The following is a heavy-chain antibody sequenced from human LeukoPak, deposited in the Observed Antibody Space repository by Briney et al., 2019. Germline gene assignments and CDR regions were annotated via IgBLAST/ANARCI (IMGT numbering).Heavy chain of an antibody. V-gene: IGHV3-23*01. J-gene: IGHJ6*02. Sequence: GGSLRLSCAASGFTFSSYAMSWVRQAPGKGLEWVSAISGSGGSTYYADSVKGRFTISRDNSKNTLYLQMNSLRAEDTAVYYCANYGSGSYEDKVGYGMDVWGQGTTVTVSS. D-gene: IGHD3-10*01. CDR1: GFTFSSYA. CDR2: ISGSGGST. CDR3: ANYGSGSYEDKVGYGMDV.